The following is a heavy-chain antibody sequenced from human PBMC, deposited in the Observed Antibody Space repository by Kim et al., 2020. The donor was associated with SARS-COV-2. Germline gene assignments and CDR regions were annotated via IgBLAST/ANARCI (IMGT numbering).Heavy chain of an antibody. D-gene: IGHD6-19*01. CDR3: AVIAVAGTGYFDY. V-gene: IGHV3-21*01. J-gene: IGHJ4*01. CDR1: GFTFSSYS. CDR2: ISSSSSYI. Sequence: GSLRLSGAASGFTFSSYSMNWVRQAPGKGLEWVSSISSSSSYIYYADSVKGRFTITRNNAKNSQYLQMNSLRAEDTAEYYCAVIAVAGTGYFDYCGQGT.